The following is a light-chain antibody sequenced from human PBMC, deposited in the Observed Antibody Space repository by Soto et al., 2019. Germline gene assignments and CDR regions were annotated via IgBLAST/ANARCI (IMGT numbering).Light chain of an antibody. CDR3: KQSGRSPPGT. V-gene: IGKV3-20*01. CDR1: QSVSSSS. Sequence: EIVLTQSPGTLSSSPGERATLSCRASQSVSSSSLAWYQQKPDQAPRLLIYGASSRATGIPDRFSGSGSGADFTLIISRLEAEDFAVYYCKQSGRSPPGTFGGGTRVDIK. J-gene: IGKJ4*01. CDR2: GAS.